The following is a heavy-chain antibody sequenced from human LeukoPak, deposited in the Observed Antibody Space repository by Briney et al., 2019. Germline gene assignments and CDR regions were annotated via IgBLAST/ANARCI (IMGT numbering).Heavy chain of an antibody. CDR1: GFTFSSYA. V-gene: IGHV3-30-3*01. D-gene: IGHD1-26*01. J-gene: IGHJ4*02. Sequence: GRSLRLSCAASGFTFSSYAMHWVRQAPGKGLEWVAVISYDGSNKYYADSVKGRFTISRDNSKNTLYLQMNSLRAEDTAVYYCGREVGGIGGATTYFDYGGQGTLVTFSS. CDR3: GREVGGIGGATTYFDY. CDR2: ISYDGSNK.